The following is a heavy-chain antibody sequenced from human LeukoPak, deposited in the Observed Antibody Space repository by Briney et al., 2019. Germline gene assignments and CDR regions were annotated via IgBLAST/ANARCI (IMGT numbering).Heavy chain of an antibody. CDR2: ISGSGGRT. CDR1: GFTFSSYA. Sequence: GGSLRLSCAASGFTFSSYAMSWVRQAPGKGLEWVSAISGSGGRTKYADSVKGRFTISRDNSKNTLYLQMNSLRAEDTALYYCAKDSTALLSYGPNWSDPWGQGTLVTVSS. CDR3: AKDSTALLSYGPNWSDP. V-gene: IGHV3-23*01. J-gene: IGHJ5*02. D-gene: IGHD5-18*01.